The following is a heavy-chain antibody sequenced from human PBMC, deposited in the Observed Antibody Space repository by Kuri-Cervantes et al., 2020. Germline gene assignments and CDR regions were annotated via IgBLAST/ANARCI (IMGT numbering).Heavy chain of an antibody. D-gene: IGHD3-22*01. CDR3: ARESSSGYYVSLGMDV. J-gene: IGHJ6*02. Sequence: GESLKISCAASGFTFSSYGMHWVRQAPGKGLEWVAVIWYDGSNKYYADSVKGRFTISRDSSKNTLYLQMNSLRAEDTAVYYCARESSSGYYVSLGMDVWGQGTTVTVSS. V-gene: IGHV3-33*08. CDR1: GFTFSSYG. CDR2: IWYDGSNK.